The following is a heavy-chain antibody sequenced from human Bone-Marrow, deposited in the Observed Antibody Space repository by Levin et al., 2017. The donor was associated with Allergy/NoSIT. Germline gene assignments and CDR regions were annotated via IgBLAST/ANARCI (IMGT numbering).Heavy chain of an antibody. J-gene: IGHJ6*03. CDR1: GYSFTSYW. CDR2: IYPGDSDT. Sequence: ASVKVSCKGSGYSFTSYWIGWVRQMPGKGLEWMGIIYPGDSDTRYSPSFQGQVTISADKSISTAYLQWSSLKASDTAMYYCARNMAIASPGSKGDYYMGVWGKGTTVSVSS. D-gene: IGHD6-13*01. CDR3: ARNMAIASPGSKGDYYMGV. V-gene: IGHV5-51*01.